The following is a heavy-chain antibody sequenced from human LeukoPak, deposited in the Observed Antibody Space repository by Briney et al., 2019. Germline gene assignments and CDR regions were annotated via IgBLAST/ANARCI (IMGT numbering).Heavy chain of an antibody. CDR3: ARAMNSGGDDYSDYNY. CDR2: INPNSGDT. CDR1: GYTFTGYY. D-gene: IGHD4-17*01. V-gene: IGHV1-2*02. J-gene: IGHJ4*02. Sequence: ASVKVSCKASGYTFTGYYMHWVRQAPGQGLEWMGWINPNSGDTKYAQKFQGRVTMTRDTSTSTVYMELRSLRSEDTAMYYCARAMNSGGDDYSDYNYWGQGTLVTVSS.